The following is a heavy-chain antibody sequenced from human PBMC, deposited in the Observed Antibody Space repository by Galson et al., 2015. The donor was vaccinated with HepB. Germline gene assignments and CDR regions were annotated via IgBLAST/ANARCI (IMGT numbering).Heavy chain of an antibody. D-gene: IGHD3-10*01. V-gene: IGHV3-7*03. CDR3: ARRISLVRGIITKPDYYYGMDG. CDR2: INQDGSSK. J-gene: IGHJ6*02. CDR1: GFTFSSYW. Sequence: SLRLSCAASGFTFSSYWMNWVRQAPGKGLEWVALINQDGSSKYYVDSVKGRFTISRDNAKDSVYLQLDSLRAEDTAVYYCARRISLVRGIITKPDYYYGMDGWGQGTTVTVAS.